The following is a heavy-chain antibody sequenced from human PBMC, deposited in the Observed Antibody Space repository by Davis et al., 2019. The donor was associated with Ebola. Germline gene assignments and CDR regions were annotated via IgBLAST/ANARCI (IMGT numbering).Heavy chain of an antibody. J-gene: IGHJ6*02. Sequence: SVTVSCKASGGTFSSYAISWVRQAPEQGLEWMGGIIPIFGTANYAQKFQGRVTITADEFTSTAYMELSSLRSEDTAVYYCARGRGALHATVKETYYYYYGMDVWGQGTTVTVSS. CDR1: GGTFSSYA. V-gene: IGHV1-69*13. CDR3: ARGRGALHATVKETYYYYYGMDV. CDR2: IIPIFGTA. D-gene: IGHD4-17*01.